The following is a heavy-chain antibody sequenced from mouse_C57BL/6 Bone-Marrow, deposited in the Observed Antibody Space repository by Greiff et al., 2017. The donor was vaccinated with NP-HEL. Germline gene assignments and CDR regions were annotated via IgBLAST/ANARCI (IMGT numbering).Heavy chain of an antibody. CDR3: ARLTTVVVDFDY. CDR1: GYTFTSYG. J-gene: IGHJ2*01. CDR2: IYPRSGNT. Sequence: QVQLQQSGAELARPGASVKLSCKASGYTFTSYGISWVKQRTGQGLEWIGEIYPRSGNTYYNEKFKGKATLTADKSSSTAYMELRSLTSEDSAVYFCARLTTVVVDFDYWGQGTTLTVSS. V-gene: IGHV1-81*01. D-gene: IGHD1-1*01.